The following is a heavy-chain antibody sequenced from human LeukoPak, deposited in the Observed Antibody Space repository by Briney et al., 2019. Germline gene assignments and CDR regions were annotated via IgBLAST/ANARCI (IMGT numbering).Heavy chain of an antibody. CDR3: VGPYSSGPPFDY. J-gene: IGHJ4*02. V-gene: IGHV3-7*01. CDR2: IKEDGSEN. Sequence: GGSLRLSCAASGFTLTTYWMTGVRQAPGKGLEWVANIKEDGSENYYVDSVKGRFTISRDNAKNTLYLQMNSLRAEDTAVYYCVGPYSSGPPFDYWGQGTLVTVSS. D-gene: IGHD6-19*01. CDR1: GFTLTTYW.